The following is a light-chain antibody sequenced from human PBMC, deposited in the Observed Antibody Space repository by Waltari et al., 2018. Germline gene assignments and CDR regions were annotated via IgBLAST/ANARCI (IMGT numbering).Light chain of an antibody. Sequence: DIVMTQSPLSLPVTPGEPASISCRSSQSLLHSNGCHYLDWYLQKPGQSPQLLIYLGSNRASGVPHRFSGSGSGTDFTLKISRVEAEDVGVYYCMQALQTPITFGPGTKVDIK. CDR1: QSLLHSNGCHY. V-gene: IGKV2-28*01. CDR3: MQALQTPIT. CDR2: LGS. J-gene: IGKJ3*01.